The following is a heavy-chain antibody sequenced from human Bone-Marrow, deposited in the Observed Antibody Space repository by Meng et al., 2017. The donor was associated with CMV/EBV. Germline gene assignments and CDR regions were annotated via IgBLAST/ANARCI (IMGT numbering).Heavy chain of an antibody. CDR1: GGSISSSSYY. CDR2: IYYSGNT. J-gene: IGHJ6*02. Sequence: SETLSLTCTVSGGSISSSSYYWGWIRQPPGKGLEWIGSIYYSGNTYYNPSLKSRVTISVDTSKNQFSLKLSSVTAADTAVYYCAGQRGEYCSSTSCPEDPYYYYYGMDVWGQGTTVTVSS. CDR3: AGQRGEYCSSTSCPEDPYYYYYGMDV. D-gene: IGHD2-2*01. V-gene: IGHV4-39*01.